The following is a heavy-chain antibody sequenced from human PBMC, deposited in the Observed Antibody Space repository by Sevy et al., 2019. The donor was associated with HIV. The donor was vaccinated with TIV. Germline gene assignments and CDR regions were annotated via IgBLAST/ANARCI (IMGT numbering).Heavy chain of an antibody. J-gene: IGHJ6*02. CDR3: ARGGPLVDAALIPWGMDV. V-gene: IGHV3-7*01. Sequence: GGSLRLSCAASGFTFSNYWMHWVRQAPGKGLEWVANIKQGGNEKYYVDSVKGRFTLSRDNAKNSVCLQMNSLRAEDTAVYYCARGGPLVDAALIPWGMDVWGQGTTVTVSS. D-gene: IGHD5-18*01. CDR2: IKQGGNEK. CDR1: GFTFSNYW.